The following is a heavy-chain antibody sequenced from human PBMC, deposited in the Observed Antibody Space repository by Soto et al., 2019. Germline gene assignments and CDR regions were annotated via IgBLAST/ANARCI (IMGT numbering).Heavy chain of an antibody. CDR1: GYTFTSYD. D-gene: IGHD6-6*01. Sequence: ASVKVSCKASGYTFTSYDINWVRQATGQGLEWMGWMNPNSGNTGYAQKFQGRVTMTRNTSISTAYMELSSLRSEDTAVYYFARAYLLGSSSSSPNYFDYWGQGTLVTVSS. CDR3: ARAYLLGSSSSSPNYFDY. V-gene: IGHV1-8*01. CDR2: MNPNSGNT. J-gene: IGHJ4*02.